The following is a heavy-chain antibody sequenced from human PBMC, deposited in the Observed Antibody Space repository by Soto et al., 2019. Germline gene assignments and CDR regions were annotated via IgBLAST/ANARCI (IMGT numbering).Heavy chain of an antibody. CDR2: IYYSGST. CDR1: GGSVSSGSYY. V-gene: IGHV4-61*01. Sequence: SETLSLTCTVSGGSVSSGSYYWSWIRQPPGKGLEWIGYIYYSGSTNYNPSLKGRVTISVDTSKNQFSLKLSSVTAADTAVYYCARVKLYYYDSSGPVFDYWGQGTLVTVSS. D-gene: IGHD3-22*01. J-gene: IGHJ4*02. CDR3: ARVKLYYYDSSGPVFDY.